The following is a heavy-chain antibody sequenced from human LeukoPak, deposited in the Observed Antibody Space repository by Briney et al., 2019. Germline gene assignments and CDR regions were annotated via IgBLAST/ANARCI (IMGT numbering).Heavy chain of an antibody. V-gene: IGHV4-59*08. Sequence: SETLSLTCTVSGGSISSYYWSWIRQPPGKGLEWIGYVYYSGSTNYNPSLKSRVTISVDTSKNQFSLKLSSVTAADTAVYYCARSPFWSGYYNIQPFDYWGQGTLVTDSS. CDR1: GGSISSYY. J-gene: IGHJ4*02. CDR3: ARSPFWSGYYNIQPFDY. D-gene: IGHD3-3*01. CDR2: VYYSGST.